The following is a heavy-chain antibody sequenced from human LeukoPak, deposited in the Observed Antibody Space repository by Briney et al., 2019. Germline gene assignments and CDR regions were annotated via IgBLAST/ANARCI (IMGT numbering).Heavy chain of an antibody. J-gene: IGHJ4*02. CDR3: ARESIGDYDY. V-gene: IGHV3-64*01. CDR2: ISPDGAST. CDR1: GFTFSNHP. Sequence: GGSLRLSCAASGFTFSNHPMHWVRQAPGKGLESVSVISPDGASTHCANSVKGRFTISRDNSKNTLHLQMGSLRVEDMAVYYCARESIGDYDYWGQGTLVTVSS. D-gene: IGHD4-17*01.